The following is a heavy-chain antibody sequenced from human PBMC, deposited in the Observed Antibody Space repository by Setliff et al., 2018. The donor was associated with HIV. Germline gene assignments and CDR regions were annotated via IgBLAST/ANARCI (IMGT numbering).Heavy chain of an antibody. CDR3: ARRRSPPSGFYSKYYMDV. J-gene: IGHJ6*03. CDR2: ISYSGST. Sequence: SETLSLTCTVSGGSISSFFWSWIRQPPGKGLEWIGHISYSGSTNYNPSLKSRVTTSVDTSKNQFSLKLTSVTAADTAVYYCARRRSPPSGFYSKYYMDVWGKGTTVTVSS. D-gene: IGHD3-22*01. V-gene: IGHV4-59*08. CDR1: GGSISSFF.